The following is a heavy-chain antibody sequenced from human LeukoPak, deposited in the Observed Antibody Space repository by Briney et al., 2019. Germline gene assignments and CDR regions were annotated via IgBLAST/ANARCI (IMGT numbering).Heavy chain of an antibody. CDR2: IYHSGST. J-gene: IGHJ4*02. D-gene: IGHD5-18*01. CDR3: ARVVDTAMAYFDY. Sequence: SGTLSLTCAVSGGSISSNNWWGWVRQPPGKGLEWIGYIYHSGSTYYNPSLKSRVTISVDRSKNQFSLKLSSVTAADTAVYYCARVVDTAMAYFDYWGQGTLVTVSS. V-gene: IGHV4-4*02. CDR1: GGSISSNNW.